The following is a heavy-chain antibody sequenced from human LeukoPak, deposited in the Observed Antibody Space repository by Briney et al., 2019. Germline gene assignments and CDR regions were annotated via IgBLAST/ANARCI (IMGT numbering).Heavy chain of an antibody. D-gene: IGHD6-13*01. CDR2: INPSGGST. V-gene: IGHV1-46*01. CDR3: AREPAGSWQESWFDP. CDR1: GYPFSNYY. Sequence: ASVKVSCKASGYPFSNYYIHWVRQAPGQTFEWMGIINPSGGSTSYPQVFHGRVTMTSDTSTSTAYMELSSLRSEDTAVYYCAREPAGSWQESWFDPWGQGTLVTVSS. J-gene: IGHJ5*02.